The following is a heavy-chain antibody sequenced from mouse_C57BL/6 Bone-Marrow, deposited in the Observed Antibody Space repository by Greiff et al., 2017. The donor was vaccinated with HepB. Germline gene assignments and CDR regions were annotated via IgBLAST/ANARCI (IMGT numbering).Heavy chain of an antibody. V-gene: IGHV10-1*01. CDR2: IRSKSNNYAT. CDR1: GFSFNTYA. D-gene: IGHD2-4*01. J-gene: IGHJ3*01. Sequence: EVHLVESGGGLVQPKGSLKLSCAASGFSFNTYAMNWVRQAPGKGLEWVARIRSKSNNYATYYADSVKDRFTISRDDSESMLYLQMNNLKTEDTAMYYCVRRRDYGRPEFAYWGQGTLVTVSA. CDR3: VRRRDYGRPEFAY.